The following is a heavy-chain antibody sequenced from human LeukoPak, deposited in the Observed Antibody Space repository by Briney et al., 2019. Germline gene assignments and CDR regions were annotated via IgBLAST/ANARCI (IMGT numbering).Heavy chain of an antibody. V-gene: IGHV4-4*02. CDR1: GGSISSSNW. Sequence: PSETLSLTCAVSGGSISSSNWWSWVRQPPGKGLEWIGEIYHSGSTNYNPSLKSRVTISVDKSKNQFSPKLSSVTAADTAVYYCASSSEDYYYGMDVWGQGTTVTVSS. CDR2: IYHSGST. D-gene: IGHD6-13*01. CDR3: ASSSEDYYYGMDV. J-gene: IGHJ6*02.